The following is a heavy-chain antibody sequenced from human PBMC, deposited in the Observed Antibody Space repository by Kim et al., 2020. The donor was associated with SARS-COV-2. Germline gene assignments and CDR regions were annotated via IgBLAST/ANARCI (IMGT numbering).Heavy chain of an antibody. CDR1: GFTFSSYG. Sequence: GGSLRLSCAASGFTFSSYGMHWVRQAPGKGLEWVAVIWYDGSNKYYADSVKGRFTISRDNSKNTLYLQMNSLRAEDTAVYYCARDLSSSWDMGGVGYWGQGTLVTVSS. CDR3: ARDLSSSWDMGGVGY. CDR2: IWYDGSNK. D-gene: IGHD6-13*01. J-gene: IGHJ4*02. V-gene: IGHV3-33*01.